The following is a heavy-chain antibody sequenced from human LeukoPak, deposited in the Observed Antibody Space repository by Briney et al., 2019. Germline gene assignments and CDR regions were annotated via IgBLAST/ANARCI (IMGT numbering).Heavy chain of an antibody. CDR2: IIPIFGAP. CDR3: AKRGGFGANAFYYFDY. Sequence: ASVKVSCKASGGTFSNFAFSWVRQAPGQGLEWMGGIIPIFGAPIYAQKVQGRVTITTDDSTSTVYMGLSSLKSEDTAVYYCAKRGGFGANAFYYFDYWGQGTLVTVSS. D-gene: IGHD4/OR15-4a*01. J-gene: IGHJ4*02. CDR1: GGTFSNFA. V-gene: IGHV1-69*05.